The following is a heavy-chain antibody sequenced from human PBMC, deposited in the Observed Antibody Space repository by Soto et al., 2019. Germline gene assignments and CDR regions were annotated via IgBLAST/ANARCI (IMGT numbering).Heavy chain of an antibody. J-gene: IGHJ6*02. Sequence: GGSLEISCKGSGYSFTSYWIACVRQMPGKGLEGMGIIYPGESDTRYSPSFQGQGTISADKSISTAYLQWSSLKASDTAMYYFARLGCRSTSCYGMDVWGQGTKVTVS. D-gene: IGHD2-2*01. CDR3: ARLGCRSTSCYGMDV. V-gene: IGHV5-51*01. CDR2: IYPGESDT. CDR1: GYSFTSYW.